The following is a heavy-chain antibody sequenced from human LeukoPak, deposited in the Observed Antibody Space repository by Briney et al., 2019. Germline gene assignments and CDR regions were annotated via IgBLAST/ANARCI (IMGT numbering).Heavy chain of an antibody. Sequence: ASVKVSCKASGYTFTGYYMHWVRQAPGQGLEWMGWINPNSGGTNYAQKFQGRVTKTRDTSISTAYMELSRLRSDDTAVYYCARVAAAGRATFDYWGQGTLVTVSS. CDR1: GYTFTGYY. CDR2: INPNSGGT. J-gene: IGHJ4*02. V-gene: IGHV1-2*02. D-gene: IGHD6-13*01. CDR3: ARVAAAGRATFDY.